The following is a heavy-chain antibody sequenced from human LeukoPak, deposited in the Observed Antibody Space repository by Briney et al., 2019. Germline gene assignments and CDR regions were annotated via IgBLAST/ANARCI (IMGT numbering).Heavy chain of an antibody. D-gene: IGHD3-10*01. CDR1: GFAFGDFW. J-gene: IGHJ6*02. CDR2: IKQDGSAK. CDR3: AREKREGLWFGELFRFQYCGLDV. V-gene: IGHV3-7*01. Sequence: GGSLRLSCAASGFAFGDFWMSWVRQTPGKGLESVATIKQDGSAKEYVDSVKGRSTISRDNAKESLYLQMNNLRADDTGVYYCAREKREGLWFGELFRFQYCGLDVWGQGTTVIVSS.